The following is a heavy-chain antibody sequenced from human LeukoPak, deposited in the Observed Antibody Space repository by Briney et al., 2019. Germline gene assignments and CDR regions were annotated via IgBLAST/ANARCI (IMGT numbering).Heavy chain of an antibody. J-gene: IGHJ3*02. V-gene: IGHV4-30-2*01. CDR2: IYHSGST. D-gene: IGHD5-18*01. Sequence: SQTLSLTCTVSGGSISSGGYYWSWIRQPPGKGLEWIGYIYHSGSTNYNPSLKSRVTISVDKSKNQFSLKLSSVTAADTAVYYCARGRLRTTGYSSAFDIWGQGTMVTVSS. CDR1: GGSISSGGYY. CDR3: ARGRLRTTGYSSAFDI.